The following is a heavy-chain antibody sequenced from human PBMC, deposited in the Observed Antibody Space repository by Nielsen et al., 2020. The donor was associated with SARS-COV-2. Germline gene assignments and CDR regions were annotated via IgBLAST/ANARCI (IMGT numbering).Heavy chain of an antibody. V-gene: IGHV3-48*04. J-gene: IGHJ4*02. CDR3: ARDRGVTMVRGVWFDY. D-gene: IGHD3-10*01. CDR2: ISSSGSTI. CDR1: GFTFSSYG. Sequence: GGSLRLFCAASGFTFSSYGMHWVRQAPGKGLEWVSYISSSGSTIYYADSVKGRFTISRDNAKNSLYLQMNSLRAEDTAVYYCARDRGVTMVRGVWFDYWGQGTLVTVSS.